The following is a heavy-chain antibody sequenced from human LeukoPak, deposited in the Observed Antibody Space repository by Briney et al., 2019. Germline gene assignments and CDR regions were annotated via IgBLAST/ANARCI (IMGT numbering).Heavy chain of an antibody. V-gene: IGHV3-53*01. CDR3: VRKNRDFNAAFDI. Sequence: GGSLRLSCAASGFTVSNNYMSWVRLAPGKGLEWVSITYSDSSTNYADSVKGRFTISRDTSQNTLSLQMNSLRAEDTAVYYCVRKNRDFNAAFDIWGQGTVVTVSS. J-gene: IGHJ3*02. CDR2: TYSDSST. D-gene: IGHD2-21*02. CDR1: GFTVSNNY.